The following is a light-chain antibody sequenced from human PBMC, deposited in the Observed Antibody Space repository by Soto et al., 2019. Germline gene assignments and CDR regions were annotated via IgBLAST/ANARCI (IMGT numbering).Light chain of an antibody. CDR3: TSSTSGSLYV. CDR2: NVS. Sequence: QSVLTQPASVFGSPGQSITISCTGTSSDVGGYNHVSWYQQYPGKVPKLLIYNVSHRPSGVSNRFSGSKSGNTASLTISGLQAEDEADYFCTSSTSGSLYVFGTGTKVTVL. J-gene: IGLJ1*01. CDR1: SSDVGGYNH. V-gene: IGLV2-14*03.